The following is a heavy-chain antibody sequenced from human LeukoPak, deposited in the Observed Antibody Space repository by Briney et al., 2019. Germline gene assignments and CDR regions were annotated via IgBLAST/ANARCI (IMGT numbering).Heavy chain of an antibody. J-gene: IGHJ5*02. D-gene: IGHD6-19*01. CDR3: ARDPGYSSGWFGGNWFDP. CDR1: GYTFTSYG. V-gene: IGHV1-18*01. CDR2: ISAYNGNT. Sequence: ASVKVSCKASGYTFTSYGISWVRQAPGQGLEWMGWISAYNGNTNYAQKLQGRVTMTTDTSTSTACMELRSLRSDDTAVYYCARDPGYSSGWFGGNWFDPWGQGTLVTVSS.